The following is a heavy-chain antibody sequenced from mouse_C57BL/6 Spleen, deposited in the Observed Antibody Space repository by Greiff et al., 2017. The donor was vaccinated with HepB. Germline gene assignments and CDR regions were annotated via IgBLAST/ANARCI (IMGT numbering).Heavy chain of an antibody. CDR1: GFSLTSYG. Sequence: QVQLQQSGPGLVQPSQSLSITCTVSGFSLTSYGVHWVRQSPGKGLEWLGVIWSGGSTDYNAAFISRLSISKVNSKSQVFFKMNSLQADDTAIYYCARNPSYYYGSSYVWYFDVGGTGTTVTVSS. CDR3: ARNPSYYYGSSYVWYFDV. CDR2: IWSGGST. J-gene: IGHJ1*03. D-gene: IGHD1-1*01. V-gene: IGHV2-2*01.